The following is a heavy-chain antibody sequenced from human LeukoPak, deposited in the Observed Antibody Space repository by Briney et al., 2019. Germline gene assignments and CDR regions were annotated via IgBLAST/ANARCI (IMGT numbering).Heavy chain of an antibody. Sequence: PGGSLRLSCAVSGFSFDDYAMHWVRQAPGKGLEWVGRIRTKANNYATVYAASVKGRFTISRDDSKNTAYLQMNSLKTEDTAVYYCTSGLSVRRSNNTPVDYWGQGTLVTVSS. CDR3: TSGLSVRRSNNTPVDY. V-gene: IGHV3-73*01. J-gene: IGHJ4*02. CDR1: GFSFDDYA. CDR2: IRTKANNYAT. D-gene: IGHD1-1*01.